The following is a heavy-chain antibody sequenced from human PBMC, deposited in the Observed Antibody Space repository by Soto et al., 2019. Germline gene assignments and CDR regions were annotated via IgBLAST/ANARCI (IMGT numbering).Heavy chain of an antibody. V-gene: IGHV1-3*01. CDR3: ARDRTNNWNRKIDYYVDY. CDR2: INAGNGNT. CDR1: GYTFTSYA. Sequence: ASVKVSCKASGYTFTSYAMHWVRQAPGQRLEWMGWINAGNGNTKYSQKFQGRVTITRDTSASTAYMELSSLRSEDTAVYYCARDRTNNWNRKIDYYVDYWGQGTLVTASS. J-gene: IGHJ4*02. D-gene: IGHD1-20*01.